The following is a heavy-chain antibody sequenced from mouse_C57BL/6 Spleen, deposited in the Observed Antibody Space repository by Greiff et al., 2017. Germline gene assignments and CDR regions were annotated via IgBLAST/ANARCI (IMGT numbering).Heavy chain of an antibody. Sequence: QVQLQQSGAELARPGASVKMSCKASGYTFTSYTMHWVKQRPGQGLEWIGYINPSSGYTKYNQKFKDKAPLTADKSSSTAYMQLSSLTSEDSALYYCARDYYGSSPYAMDYWGQGTSVTVSS. D-gene: IGHD1-1*01. CDR1: GYTFTSYT. CDR3: ARDYYGSSPYAMDY. V-gene: IGHV1-4*01. CDR2: INPSSGYT. J-gene: IGHJ4*01.